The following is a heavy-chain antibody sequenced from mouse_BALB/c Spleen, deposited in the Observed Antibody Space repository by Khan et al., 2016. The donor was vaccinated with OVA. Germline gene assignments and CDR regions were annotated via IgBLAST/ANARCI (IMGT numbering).Heavy chain of an antibody. Sequence: EVQLQESGPSLVKPSQTLSLTCSVTGDSITSGYWCWIRKFPGNKLEYMGYILYSGSTYYNPSLKRRISITRHTSQNQYALQLNAVATEDTARYYWARSTYRYAFAYWGQGTLVTVSA. CDR2: ILYSGST. V-gene: IGHV3-8*02. CDR3: ARSTYRYAFAY. D-gene: IGHD2-14*01. J-gene: IGHJ3*01. CDR1: GDSITSGY.